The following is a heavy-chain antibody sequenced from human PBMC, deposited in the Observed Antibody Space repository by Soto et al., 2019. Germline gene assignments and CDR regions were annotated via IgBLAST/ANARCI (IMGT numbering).Heavy chain of an antibody. CDR2: INHSGST. Sequence: QVQLQQWGAGLLKPSETLSLTCAVYGGSFSGYYWSWIRQPPGKGLEWIGEINHSGSTNYNPSLKSRVTISVDPSENQFPLKLSAVTAADTAVYYCASLQEYYYGSGSLNDAFDIWGQGTMVTVSS. CDR1: GGSFSGYY. D-gene: IGHD3-10*01. V-gene: IGHV4-34*01. J-gene: IGHJ3*02. CDR3: ASLQEYYYGSGSLNDAFDI.